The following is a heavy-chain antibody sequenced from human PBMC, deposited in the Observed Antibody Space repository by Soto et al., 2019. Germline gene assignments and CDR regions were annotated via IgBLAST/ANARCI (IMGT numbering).Heavy chain of an antibody. CDR1: GSPLNIAW. CDR3: ATSESLNAFDI. J-gene: IGHJ3*02. Sequence: EVQLVESGGGLVKPGGPLSLPGAAPGSPLNIAWWSWSRRAPGKGREWAGRVKSKTDGEQTDYAAPVKGRFTISRDDSKSTLYLQMNSLKTEDAAVYYCATSESLNAFDIWGQGTMVTVSS. V-gene: IGHV3-15*01. CDR2: VKSKTDGEQT.